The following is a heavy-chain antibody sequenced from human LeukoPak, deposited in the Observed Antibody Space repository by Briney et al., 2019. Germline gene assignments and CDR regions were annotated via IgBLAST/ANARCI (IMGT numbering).Heavy chain of an antibody. V-gene: IGHV4-4*07. J-gene: IGHJ5*02. D-gene: IGHD1-26*01. CDR1: GGSISSYY. CDR3: ARLTELVGATHWFDP. Sequence: SENLSLTCTVSGGSISSYYWSWIRQPAGKGLEWIGRIYTSGSTNYNPSLKSRVTMSVDTSKNQFSLKLSSVTAADTAVYYCARLTELVGATHWFDPWGQGTLVTVSS. CDR2: IYTSGST.